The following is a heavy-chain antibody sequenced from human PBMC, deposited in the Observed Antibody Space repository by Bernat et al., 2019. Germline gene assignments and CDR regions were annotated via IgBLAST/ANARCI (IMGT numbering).Heavy chain of an antibody. D-gene: IGHD3-16*01. J-gene: IGHJ2*01. CDR2: IYYSGST. Sequence: QVQLQESGPGLVKPSETLSLTCTVSGGSISSYYWSWIRQPPGKGLEWIGYIYYSGSTNYNPSLMSRVTISVDTSKNQFSLKLSSVTAADTAVYYCARLGGLPFGYFDLWGRDTLVTVSS. CDR3: ARLGGLPFGYFDL. V-gene: IGHV4-59*08. CDR1: GGSISSYY.